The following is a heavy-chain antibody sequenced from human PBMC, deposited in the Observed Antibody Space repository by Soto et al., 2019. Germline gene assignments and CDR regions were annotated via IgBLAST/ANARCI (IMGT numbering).Heavy chain of an antibody. D-gene: IGHD4-17*01. J-gene: IGHJ4*02. CDR3: EGSSIGDSETYFDY. Sequence: PGESLKISCKGSGYSFTSYWIAWVRQMPGKGLECMGIIYPADSDTRYSPSFQGQVTISADKSISTAYLQWSSLMASDTAMYYCEGSSIGDSETYFDYWGPGTPVTVSS. V-gene: IGHV5-51*01. CDR2: IYPADSDT. CDR1: GYSFTSYW.